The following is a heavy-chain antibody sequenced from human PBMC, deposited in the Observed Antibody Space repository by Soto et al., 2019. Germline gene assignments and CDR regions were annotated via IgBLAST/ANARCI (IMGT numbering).Heavy chain of an antibody. J-gene: IGHJ1*01. CDR1: GGSISSGGYY. CDR3: VRGVLS. D-gene: IGHD3-10*01. CDR2: IHHSGST. V-gene: IGHV4-31*03. Sequence: QVQLQESGPGLVKASQTLSLTCNVSGGSISSGGYYWTWIRQRPGKGLEWIGNIHHSGSTFYNPSLKCRLSLSVDTSKNQFSLKLSSVTAADTAVYFCVRGVLSWGQGTLVTVSS.